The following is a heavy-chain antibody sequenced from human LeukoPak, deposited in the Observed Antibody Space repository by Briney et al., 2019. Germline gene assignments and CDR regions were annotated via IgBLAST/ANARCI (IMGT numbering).Heavy chain of an antibody. CDR2: IYYSGST. Sequence: PSETLSLTCTVSGGSISSSSYYWGWIRQPPGKGLEWIGSIYYSGSTNYNPSLKSRVTISVDTSKNQFSLKLSSVTAADTAVYYCARDRITMVRGVIRNYYMDVWGKGTTVTVSS. J-gene: IGHJ6*03. CDR1: GGSISSSSYY. D-gene: IGHD3-10*01. V-gene: IGHV4-39*07. CDR3: ARDRITMVRGVIRNYYMDV.